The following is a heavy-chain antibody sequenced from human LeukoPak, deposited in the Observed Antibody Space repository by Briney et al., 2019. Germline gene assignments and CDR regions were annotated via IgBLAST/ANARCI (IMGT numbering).Heavy chain of an antibody. CDR2: ISTSSSYI. CDR3: ARDGDTVLTRGYYYYMDV. CDR1: GFTFSSYT. V-gene: IGHV3-21*01. Sequence: GGSLRLSCAASGFTFSSYTMNWVRQAPGKGLEWVSSISTSSSYIYYADSVKGRFTISRDNAKNSLYLQMNSLRAEDTTLYYCARDGDTVLTRGYYYYMDVWGKGTTVTVSS. D-gene: IGHD4-23*01. J-gene: IGHJ6*03.